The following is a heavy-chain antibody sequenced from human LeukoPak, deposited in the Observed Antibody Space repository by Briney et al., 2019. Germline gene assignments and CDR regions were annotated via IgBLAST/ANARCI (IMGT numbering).Heavy chain of an antibody. Sequence: ASVKVSCKASGYTFTSYDINWVRQATGQGLEWMGWMNPNSGNTGYAQKFQGRVTMTRSASISTAYMELSSLRSDDTAVYYCARDTMVRGVIVYWGQGTLVTVSS. CDR1: GYTFTSYD. D-gene: IGHD3-10*01. CDR2: MNPNSGNT. CDR3: ARDTMVRGVIVY. J-gene: IGHJ4*02. V-gene: IGHV1-8*01.